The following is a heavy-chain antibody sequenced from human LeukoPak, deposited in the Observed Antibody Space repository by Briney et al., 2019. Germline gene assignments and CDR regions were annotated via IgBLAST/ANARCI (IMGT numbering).Heavy chain of an antibody. CDR1: GFTFSSYA. J-gene: IGHJ4*02. D-gene: IGHD3-10*01. Sequence: GGSLRLSCAASGFTFSSYAMHWVRQAPGKGLEWVAVISYDGSNKYYADSVKGRFTISRDNSKNTLYLQMNSLRAEDTAVYYCAKDRGSGVIYYWGQGTLVTVSS. CDR3: AKDRGSGVIYY. CDR2: ISYDGSNK. V-gene: IGHV3-30*04.